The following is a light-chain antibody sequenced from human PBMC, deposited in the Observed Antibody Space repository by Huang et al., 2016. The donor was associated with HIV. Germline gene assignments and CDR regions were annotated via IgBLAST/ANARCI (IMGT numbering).Light chain of an antibody. CDR3: QQSHSSPYT. V-gene: IGKV1-39*01. CDR2: DAS. Sequence: DIQMTQSPSSLSASVGDRVTITCRASQTINSDLIWYQVKAGKAPKLLIYDASSVKRGVPSRFSGRGSGTDFTLTISSLQPEDFATYYCQQSHSSPYTFGQGTKLEIK. CDR1: QTINSD. J-gene: IGKJ2*01.